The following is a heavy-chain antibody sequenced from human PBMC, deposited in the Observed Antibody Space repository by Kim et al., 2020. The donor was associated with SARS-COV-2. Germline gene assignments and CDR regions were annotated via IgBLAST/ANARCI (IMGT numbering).Heavy chain of an antibody. J-gene: IGHJ4*02. D-gene: IGHD1-7*01. Sequence: NGNKKYSQRFQGRVTFTRDTSATTAYMELSRLTSEDTAVYYCARAQELDYWGQGTLVIVSS. V-gene: IGHV1-3*01. CDR2: NGNK. CDR3: ARAQELDY.